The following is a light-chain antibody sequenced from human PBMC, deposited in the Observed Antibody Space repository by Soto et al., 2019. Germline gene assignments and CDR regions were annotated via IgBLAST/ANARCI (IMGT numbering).Light chain of an antibody. CDR1: QSVSSW. Sequence: DIQMTQSPSTLSASVGDRVTITCRASQSVSSWLAWYQQKPGKAPNLLIYKASSLESGVPSRFSGSGSGTEFTLTISSLQPDDIATYYCQQYYSFPETFGQGTKVEIK. CDR2: KAS. V-gene: IGKV1-5*03. J-gene: IGKJ1*01. CDR3: QQYYSFPET.